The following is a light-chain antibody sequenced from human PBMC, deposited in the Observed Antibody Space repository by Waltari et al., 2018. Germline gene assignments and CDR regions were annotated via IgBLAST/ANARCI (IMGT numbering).Light chain of an antibody. Sequence: EIVLTQSPGTLSMSPGEGATLSFRASQSVSSTYIAWYQQRPGQAPRLLIYASSSRATGIPDRFSGSGSATDFTLTISRLEPEDFAVYYCQQYDGSPHTFGQGTKVEMK. CDR2: ASS. CDR1: QSVSSTY. CDR3: QQYDGSPHT. J-gene: IGKJ1*01. V-gene: IGKV3-20*01.